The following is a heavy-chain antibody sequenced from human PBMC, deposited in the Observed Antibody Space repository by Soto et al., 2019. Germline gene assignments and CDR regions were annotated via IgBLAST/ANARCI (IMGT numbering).Heavy chain of an antibody. V-gene: IGHV5-51*01. J-gene: IGHJ6*02. CDR1: GYSFTSYW. CDR2: IYPGDSDT. Sequence: GESLKISCKGSGYSFTSYWIGWVRQMPGKGLEWMGIIYPGDSDTRYSPSFQGQVTISADKSISTAYLQWSSLKASDTAMYYCARQVWFGEPLYGMDVWGQGTTVTVSS. D-gene: IGHD3-10*01. CDR3: ARQVWFGEPLYGMDV.